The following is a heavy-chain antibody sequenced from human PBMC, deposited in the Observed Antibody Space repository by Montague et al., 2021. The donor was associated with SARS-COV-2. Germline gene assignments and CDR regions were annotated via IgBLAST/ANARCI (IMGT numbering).Heavy chain of an antibody. CDR1: GGSISSSSYY. Sequence: SETLSLTCTVSGGSISSSSYYWGWIRQPPGKGLEWIGSIYTSGSTYYNPSLKSRVTISVDTSKNQLSLKLSSVTAADTAVYYCVGKSITRVQGVIMGDFDNWGQGTMVTVSS. CDR2: IYTSGST. J-gene: IGHJ4*01. D-gene: IGHD3-10*01. CDR3: VGKSITRVQGVIMGDFDN. V-gene: IGHV4-39*07.